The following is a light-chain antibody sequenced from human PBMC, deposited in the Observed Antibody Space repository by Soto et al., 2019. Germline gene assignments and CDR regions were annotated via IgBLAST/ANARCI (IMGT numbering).Light chain of an antibody. V-gene: IGKV3-20*01. CDR3: HQYGSSPLLT. CDR1: QSVSSSY. CDR2: GAS. J-gene: IGKJ4*01. Sequence: EIVLTLSPGTLSLSPGERATLSCRASQSVSSSYLAWYQQKPGQAPRLLIYGASSRATGIPDRFSGSGSGTDFTLTISRLEPEDFAVYYCHQYGSSPLLTFGGGTKVEIK.